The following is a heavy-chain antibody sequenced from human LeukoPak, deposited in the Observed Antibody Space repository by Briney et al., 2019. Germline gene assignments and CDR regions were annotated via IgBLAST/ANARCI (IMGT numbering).Heavy chain of an antibody. CDR1: GGTFSSYA. Sequence: SVKVSCKASGGTFSSYAISWVRQAPGQGLEWMGRIIPILGIANYAQKFQGRVTITADKSTSTAYMELSSLRSEDTAVYYCARDNNYYGSGSYYNGFDYWSQGTLVTVSS. CDR3: ARDNNYYGSGSYYNGFDY. D-gene: IGHD3-10*01. J-gene: IGHJ4*02. CDR2: IIPILGIA. V-gene: IGHV1-69*04.